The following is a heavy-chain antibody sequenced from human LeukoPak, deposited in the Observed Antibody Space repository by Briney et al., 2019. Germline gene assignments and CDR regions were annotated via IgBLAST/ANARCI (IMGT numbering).Heavy chain of an antibody. D-gene: IGHD3-22*01. Sequence: SETLSLTCAVSGGSISGSRYYWGWIRQPPGKGLEWIGYIYYSGSTNYNPSLKSRVTISVDTSKNQFSLKLSSVTAADTAVYYCASGDYYDSSGYYSWGQGTLVTVSS. CDR3: ASGDYYDSSGYYS. CDR1: GGSISGSRYY. V-gene: IGHV4-61*05. CDR2: IYYSGST. J-gene: IGHJ4*02.